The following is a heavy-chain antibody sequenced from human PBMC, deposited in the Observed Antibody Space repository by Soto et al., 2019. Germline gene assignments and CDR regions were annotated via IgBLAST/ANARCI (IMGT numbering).Heavy chain of an antibody. D-gene: IGHD6-6*01. Sequence: GGSLRLSCAASGFTFSSYWMSWVRQAPGKGLEWVANIKQDGSEKYYVDSVKGRFTISRDNAKNSLYLQMNSLRAEDTAVYYCARGVEYSSSSLFAFDIWGQGTMVTVSS. V-gene: IGHV3-7*01. CDR2: IKQDGSEK. CDR3: ARGVEYSSSSLFAFDI. CDR1: GFTFSSYW. J-gene: IGHJ3*02.